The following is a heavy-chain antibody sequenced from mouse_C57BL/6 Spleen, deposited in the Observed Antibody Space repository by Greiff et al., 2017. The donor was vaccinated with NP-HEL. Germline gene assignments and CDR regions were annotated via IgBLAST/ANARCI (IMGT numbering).Heavy chain of an antibody. CDR3: TREVYYSKTMDY. J-gene: IGHJ4*01. V-gene: IGHV1-5*01. Sequence: EVQLQQSGTVLARPGASVKMSCKTSGYTFTSYWMHWVKQRPGQGLEWIGAIYPGNSDTSYNQKFKGKAKLTAVTSASTAYMELSSLTNEDSAVYYGTREVYYSKTMDYWGQGTSVTVSS. D-gene: IGHD2-5*01. CDR1: GYTFTSYW. CDR2: IYPGNSDT.